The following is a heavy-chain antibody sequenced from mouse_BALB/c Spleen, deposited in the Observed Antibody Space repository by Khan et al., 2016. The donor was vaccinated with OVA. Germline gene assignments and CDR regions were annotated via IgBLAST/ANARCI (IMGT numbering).Heavy chain of an antibody. J-gene: IGHJ3*01. CDR2: IDPDYGYD. V-gene: IGHV1-7*01. Sequence: QVQLKESGAELAKPGASVKMSCKASGYTFTIYWMHWLKQSPGKGLEWIGFIDPDYGYDKYNQNFKDKATLTTDKSSSTAYMQLSSLTSEDSAVYYCARRGRFDGFVYWGQGSLVTVSA. CDR3: ARRGRFDGFVY. D-gene: IGHD2-3*01. CDR1: GYTFTIYW.